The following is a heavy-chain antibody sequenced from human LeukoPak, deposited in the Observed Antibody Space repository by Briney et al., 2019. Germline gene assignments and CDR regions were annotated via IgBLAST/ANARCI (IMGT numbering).Heavy chain of an antibody. V-gene: IGHV3-11*04. CDR2: ISNSGTDT. CDR3: ARASHDAFDI. J-gene: IGHJ3*02. Sequence: GGSLRLSCAGSGFVFRNYYMSWIRQAPGKGLEWVSYISNSGTDTYYADSVKGRFTMSRDNAMNSLYLQMNSLRAEDTAVYYCARASHDAFDIWGQGTVVTVSS. CDR1: GFVFRNYY.